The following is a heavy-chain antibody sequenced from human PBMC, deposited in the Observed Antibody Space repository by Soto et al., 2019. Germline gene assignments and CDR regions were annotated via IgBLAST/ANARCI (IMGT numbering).Heavy chain of an antibody. CDR2: INHSGST. CDR1: GGSFSGYY. J-gene: IGHJ5*02. D-gene: IGHD2-21*01. V-gene: IGHV4-34*01. CDR3: ARGIPLADEPDKKYFAP. Sequence: SETLSLTCAVYGGSFSGYYWTWIRQPPGKGLEWIGEINHSGSTNYNPSLKSRVAISVDTSKNQFSLKLTSLTAADTATYYCARGIPLADEPDKKYFAPWGRGPLVTV.